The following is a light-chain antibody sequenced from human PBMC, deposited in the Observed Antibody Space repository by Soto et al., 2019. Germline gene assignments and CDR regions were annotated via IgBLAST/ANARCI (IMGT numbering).Light chain of an antibody. CDR1: QRVSSN. CDR3: QQYTNWPPGT. CDR2: GAS. J-gene: IGKJ2*02. Sequence: EIVMTQSPATLSVSPGERATLACRASQRVSSNLAGYQQKPGQAPRLLIYGASTRATGIPARFSGSGSGTEFTLTISSRQAEDFAVYYCQQYTNWPPGTFGQGTKLEIK. V-gene: IGKV3-15*01.